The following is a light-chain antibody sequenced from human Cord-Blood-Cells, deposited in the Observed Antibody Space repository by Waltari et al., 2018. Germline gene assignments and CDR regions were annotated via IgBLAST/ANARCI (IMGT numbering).Light chain of an antibody. J-gene: IGLJ1*01. V-gene: IGLV2-23*01. CDR3: CSYAGSSTYV. CDR1: SSDVGSYNL. CDR2: EGS. Sequence: QSVLTQPASVSGSPGQSITISCTGTSSDVGSYNLVPWYQQHQGKAPKLMIYEGSKRPSGVSNRFSGSKSGNTASLTISGLQAEDEADYYCCSYAGSSTYVFGTGTKVTVL.